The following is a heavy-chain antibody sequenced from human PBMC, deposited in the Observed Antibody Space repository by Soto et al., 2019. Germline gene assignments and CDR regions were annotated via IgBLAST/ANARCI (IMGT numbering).Heavy chain of an antibody. V-gene: IGHV3-33*01. J-gene: IGHJ4*02. CDR3: ARDYDSSGYPRYYFDY. CDR2: IWYDGSNK. CDR1: GFTFSSYG. Sequence: QVQLVESGGGVVQPGRSLRLSCAASGFTFSSYGMHWVRQAPGKGLEWVAVIWYDGSNKYYADSVKGRFTISRDNSKNTLYLQMNRLRAEDTAVYYCARDYDSSGYPRYYFDYWGQGTLVTVPS. D-gene: IGHD3-22*01.